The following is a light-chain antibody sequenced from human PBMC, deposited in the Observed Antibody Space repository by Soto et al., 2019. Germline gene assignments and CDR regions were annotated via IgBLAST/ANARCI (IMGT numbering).Light chain of an antibody. CDR2: GAS. J-gene: IGKJ4*01. CDR1: QSVSTRS. Sequence: EIVLTQSPGTLSLSPGERATLSCRASQSVSTRSLAWYQQKPGQAPRLLISGASSRAADIPDRFSGSGSGTDFTLTISSLDPEDFAVYYCQSRSSWPPVLTFGGGTKVEIK. V-gene: IGKV3D-20*02. CDR3: QSRSSWPPVLT.